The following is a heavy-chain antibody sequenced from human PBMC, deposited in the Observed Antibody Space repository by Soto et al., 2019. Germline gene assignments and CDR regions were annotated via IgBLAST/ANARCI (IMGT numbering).Heavy chain of an antibody. V-gene: IGHV4-34*01. J-gene: IGHJ4*02. D-gene: IGHD3-10*01. CDR1: GGSFSGYY. CDR3: ARGGRGSPFDY. CDR2: INHSGST. Sequence: QVQLQQWGAGLLKPSETLSLTCAVYGGSFSGYYWSWIRQPQGKGLEWIGEINHSGSTNYNPSLKSRVTISVDTSKNQFSLKLSSVTAADTAVYYCARGGRGSPFDYWGQGTLVTVSS.